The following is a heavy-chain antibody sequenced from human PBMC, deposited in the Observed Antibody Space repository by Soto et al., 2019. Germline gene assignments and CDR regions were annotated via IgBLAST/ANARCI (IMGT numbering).Heavy chain of an antibody. CDR3: ANAKRYGPGKVVVAATPIPFDY. CDR1: GFTFSSYA. D-gene: IGHD2-15*01. Sequence: GGSLRLSCAASGFTFSSYAMSWVRQAPGKGLEWVSAISGSGGSTYYADSVKGRFTISRDNSKNTLYLQMNSLRAEDTAVYYCANAKRYGPGKVVVAATPIPFDYWGQGTLVTVSS. J-gene: IGHJ4*02. V-gene: IGHV3-23*01. CDR2: ISGSGGST.